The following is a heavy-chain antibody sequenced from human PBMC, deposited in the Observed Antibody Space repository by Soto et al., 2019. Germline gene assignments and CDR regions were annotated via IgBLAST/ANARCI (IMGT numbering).Heavy chain of an antibody. CDR3: ARKRMTDLPFAY. J-gene: IGHJ4*02. CDR2: ISTYNGNT. Sequence: ASVKVSCKASGYTFTDFGITWVRQAPGQGLEWMAWISTYNGNTNYAQKFQGRVSLTTDTSTSTAYLELRSLRSDDTAVYYCARKRMTDLPFAYWAQGTQVTVSS. D-gene: IGHD2-21*02. V-gene: IGHV1-18*01. CDR1: GYTFTDFG.